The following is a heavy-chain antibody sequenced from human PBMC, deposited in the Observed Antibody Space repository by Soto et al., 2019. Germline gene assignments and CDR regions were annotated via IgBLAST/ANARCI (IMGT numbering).Heavy chain of an antibody. CDR2: IKQDGSEK. V-gene: IGHV3-7*03. CDR3: ARGVYDFWSGYNYYFDY. J-gene: IGHJ4*02. Sequence: EVQLVESVGGLVQPGGSLRLSCAASGFTFSSDWMSWVRQAPGKGLEWVANIKQDGSEKYFVDSVKGRFTIYRANAKNSLYLQMTSLRAEDTAVYYWARGVYDFWSGYNYYFDYWGQGTLVTVSS. D-gene: IGHD3-3*01. CDR1: GFTFSSDW.